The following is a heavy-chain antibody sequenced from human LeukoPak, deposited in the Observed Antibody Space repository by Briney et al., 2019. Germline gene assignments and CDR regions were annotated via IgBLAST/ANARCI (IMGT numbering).Heavy chain of an antibody. CDR2: IKQDGSQR. V-gene: IGHV3-7*01. CDR3: ANSGSYYFDY. D-gene: IGHD1-26*01. Sequence: GGSLRLSCAASGFTFSTYWMNWVRQAPGKGLEYVANIKQDGSQRFYVDSVKGRFTISRDNSKNTLYLQMNSLRAEDTAVYYCANSGSYYFDYWGQGTLVTVSS. J-gene: IGHJ4*02. CDR1: GFTFSTYW.